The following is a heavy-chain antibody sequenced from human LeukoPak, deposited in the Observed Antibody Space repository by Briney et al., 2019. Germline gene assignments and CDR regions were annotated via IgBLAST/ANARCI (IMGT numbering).Heavy chain of an antibody. V-gene: IGHV4-4*02. CDR1: GGSISSSNW. Sequence: SETLSLTCAVSGGSISSSNWWSWVRQPPGKGLEWIGEIYHSGSTNYNPSLKSRVTISVDKSKNQFSLKLSSVTAADTAVYYCARVVWSSSSVHFDYWGQGTLVTVSS. CDR2: IYHSGST. J-gene: IGHJ4*02. CDR3: ARVVWSSSSVHFDY. D-gene: IGHD6-6*01.